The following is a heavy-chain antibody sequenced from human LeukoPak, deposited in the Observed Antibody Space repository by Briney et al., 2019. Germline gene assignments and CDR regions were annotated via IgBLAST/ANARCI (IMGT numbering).Heavy chain of an antibody. Sequence: GGSLRLSCAASGFTVSSNYMSWVRQAPGKGLEWVSVIYSGGSTYYADSVKDRFTISRDNSKNTLYLQMNSLRAEDTAVYYCARPFVYYYDSSGYRGWGQGTLVTVSS. J-gene: IGHJ4*02. D-gene: IGHD3-22*01. CDR1: GFTVSSNY. CDR3: ARPFVYYYDSSGYRG. V-gene: IGHV3-66*04. CDR2: IYSGGST.